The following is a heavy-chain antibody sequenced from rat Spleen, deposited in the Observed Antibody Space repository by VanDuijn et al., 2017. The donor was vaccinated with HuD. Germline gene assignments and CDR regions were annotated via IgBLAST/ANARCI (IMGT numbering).Heavy chain of an antibody. J-gene: IGHJ2*01. D-gene: IGHD1-1*01. CDR1: GFTFDDYG. V-gene: IGHV5-27*01. CDR3: TTGLQ. Sequence: EVQLVESDGGLVQPGRSLKLSCAASGFTFDDYGMAWVRQAPKNGLEWVAYISAGGDSSYYRDSVKGRFAISRDNAKNTLYLQMDSLRSEDTATYYCTTGLQWGQGVMVTVSS. CDR2: ISAGGDSS.